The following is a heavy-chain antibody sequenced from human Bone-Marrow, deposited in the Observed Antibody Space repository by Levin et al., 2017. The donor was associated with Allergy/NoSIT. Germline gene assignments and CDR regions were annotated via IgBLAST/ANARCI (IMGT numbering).Heavy chain of an antibody. CDR2: ISSSSSTI. Sequence: PGGSLRLSCAASGFTFSSYSMNWVRQAPGKGLEWVSYISSSSSTIYYADSVKGRFTISRDNAKNSLYLQMNSLRAEDTAVYYCARERCKYCSSRLPGGDAFDIWGQGTMVTVSS. CDR3: ARERCKYCSSRLPGGDAFDI. D-gene: IGHD2-2*01. CDR1: GFTFSSYS. V-gene: IGHV3-48*01. J-gene: IGHJ3*02.